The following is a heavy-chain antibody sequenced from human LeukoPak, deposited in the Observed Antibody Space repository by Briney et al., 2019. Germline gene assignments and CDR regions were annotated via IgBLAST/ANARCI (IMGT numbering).Heavy chain of an antibody. CDR3: ARVGIAVAGYDY. D-gene: IGHD6-19*01. CDR2: INHSGST. V-gene: IGHV4-34*01. CDR1: GGSFSGYY. J-gene: IGHJ4*02. Sequence: SETLSLTCAVYGGSFSGYYWSWIRQPPGKGLEWIGEINHSGSTYYNPSLKSRVTISVDTSKNQFSLKLSSVTAADTAVYYCARVGIAVAGYDYWGQGTLVTVSS.